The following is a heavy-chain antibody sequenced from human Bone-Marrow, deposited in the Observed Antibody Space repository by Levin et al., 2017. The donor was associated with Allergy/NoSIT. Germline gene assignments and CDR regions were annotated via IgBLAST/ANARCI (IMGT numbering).Heavy chain of an antibody. D-gene: IGHD2-2*01. J-gene: IGHJ5*02. Sequence: SQTLSLTCAVYGGSFSGYYWSWIRQPPGKGLEWIGEINHSGSTNYNPSLKSRVTISVDTSKNQFSLKLSSVTAADTAVYYCARGLVVVPAARVGRWFDPWGQGTLVTVSS. V-gene: IGHV4-34*01. CDR1: GGSFSGYY. CDR2: INHSGST. CDR3: ARGLVVVPAARVGRWFDP.